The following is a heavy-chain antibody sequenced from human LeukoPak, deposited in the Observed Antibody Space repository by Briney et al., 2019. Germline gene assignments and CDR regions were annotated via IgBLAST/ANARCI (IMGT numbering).Heavy chain of an antibody. CDR2: IWYDGSNK. V-gene: IGHV3-33*01. D-gene: IGHD3-9*01. CDR1: GFTFSSYG. Sequence: GGSLRLSCAASGFTFSSYGMHWVRQAPGKGLEWVAVIWYDGSNKYYADSVKGRFTISRDNSKNTLYLQMNSLRAEDTAVYYCASSPGATGTAEFDYWGQGTLVTVSS. J-gene: IGHJ4*02. CDR3: ASSPGATGTAEFDY.